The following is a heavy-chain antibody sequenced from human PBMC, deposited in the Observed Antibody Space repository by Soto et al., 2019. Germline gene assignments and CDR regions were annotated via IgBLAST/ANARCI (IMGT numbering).Heavy chain of an antibody. V-gene: IGHV1-18*01. J-gene: IGHJ4*02. CDR1: GYNFDNYG. Sequence: ASVKVSCKTSGYNFDNYGVNWLRRAPGQGPEWMGWISGYNGNTNYSQKLQGRVTMTTDTSTSTAYMELRSLRSDDTAVYYCARAEVVVAAQFDYWGQGTLVTVPQ. D-gene: IGHD2-15*01. CDR2: ISGYNGNT. CDR3: ARAEVVVAAQFDY.